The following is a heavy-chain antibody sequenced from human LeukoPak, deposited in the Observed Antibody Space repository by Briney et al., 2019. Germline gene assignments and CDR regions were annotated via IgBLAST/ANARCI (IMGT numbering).Heavy chain of an antibody. J-gene: IGHJ4*02. CDR2: INSDGSST. CDR1: GFTFSSYW. V-gene: IGHV3-74*01. Sequence: GGSLRLSCAASGFTFSSYWMHWVRQAPGKGLVWVSRINSDGSSTSYADSVRGRFTISRDNAKNTLYLQMNSLRAEDTAVYYCARDRDCGGDCYPWWGQGTLVTVSS. D-gene: IGHD2-21*02. CDR3: ARDRDCGGDCYPW.